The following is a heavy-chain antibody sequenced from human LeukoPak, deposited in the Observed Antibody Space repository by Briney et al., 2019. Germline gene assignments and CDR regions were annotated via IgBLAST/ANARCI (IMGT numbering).Heavy chain of an antibody. J-gene: IGHJ4*02. Sequence: SETLSLTCTVSGGSISNSSYYWGWIRQPPGKGLEWIGSIYYSGSTYYNPSLKSRVTISVDTSKNQFSLKLSSVTAADTAVYYCARQESSSWYVSSFGWERWGQGTLVTVSS. CDR1: GGSISNSSYY. CDR2: IYYSGST. V-gene: IGHV4-39*01. D-gene: IGHD6-13*01. CDR3: ARQESSSWYVSSFGWER.